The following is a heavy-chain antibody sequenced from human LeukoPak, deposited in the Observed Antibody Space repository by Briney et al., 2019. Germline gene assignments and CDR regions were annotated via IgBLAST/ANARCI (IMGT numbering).Heavy chain of an antibody. CDR2: IYTSGST. J-gene: IGHJ4*02. CDR1: GGSISSYY. V-gene: IGHV4-4*07. D-gene: IGHD6-13*01. CDR3: ARTRLEYSSSWYDDY. Sequence: SETLSLTCTVSGGSISSYYWGWIRQPAGKGLEWIGRIYTSGSTNYNPSLKSRVTMSVDTSKNQFSLKLSSVTAADTAVYYCARTRLEYSSSWYDDYWGQGTLVTVSS.